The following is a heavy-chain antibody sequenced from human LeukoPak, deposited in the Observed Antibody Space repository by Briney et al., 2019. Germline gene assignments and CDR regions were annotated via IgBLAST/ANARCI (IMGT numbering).Heavy chain of an antibody. CDR1: GGSLSNYY. J-gene: IGHJ3*02. CDR2: IFYSVTT. Sequence: RTSETLSLTCTASGGSLSNYYWSWIRQPPGKRLAWIGRIFYSVTTNYNPSLKSRVTISVDTSKKQFSLKLSSVTAADTAVYYCARRNYNWHGSSDVFDIWGQGTMVTVSS. CDR3: ARRNYNWHGSSDVFDI. V-gene: IGHV4-59*01. D-gene: IGHD1-1*01.